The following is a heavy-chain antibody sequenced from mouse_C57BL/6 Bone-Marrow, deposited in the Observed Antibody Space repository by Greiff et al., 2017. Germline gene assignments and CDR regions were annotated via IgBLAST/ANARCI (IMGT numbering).Heavy chain of an antibody. D-gene: IGHD2-2*01. V-gene: IGHV3-6*01. CDR1: GYSITSGYY. CDR2: ISYDGST. Sequence: DVKLVESGPGLVKPSQSLSLTCSVTGYSITSGYYWNWIRQFPGNKLEWMGYISYDGSTNYNPSLKNRISFTRDTSNDQFCLKLNSVTTEDTASYYCARGDYGYDGYFDYWGQGTTLTVSS. J-gene: IGHJ2*01. CDR3: ARGDYGYDGYFDY.